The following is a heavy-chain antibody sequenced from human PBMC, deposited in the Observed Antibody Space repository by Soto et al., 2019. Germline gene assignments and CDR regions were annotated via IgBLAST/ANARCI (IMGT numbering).Heavy chain of an antibody. Sequence: QVQLQESGPGLVKPSETLSLTCTVSGGSVSSGSYYWSWIRQPPGKGLEWIGYIDYSGSTNYNPSLKSRVTISVDTSKNQFSLKLSSVTAADTAVYYCARDDYGDYSTSSYGMDVWGQGTTVTVSS. CDR3: ARDDYGDYSTSSYGMDV. CDR2: IDYSGST. CDR1: GGSVSSGSYY. V-gene: IGHV4-61*01. D-gene: IGHD4-17*01. J-gene: IGHJ6*02.